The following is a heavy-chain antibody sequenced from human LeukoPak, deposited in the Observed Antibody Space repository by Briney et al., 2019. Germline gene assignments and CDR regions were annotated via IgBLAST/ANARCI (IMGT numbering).Heavy chain of an antibody. CDR1: GLTVSNNY. D-gene: IGHD6-19*01. CDR3: SRDPTDSSAPNY. Sequence: HSGVSLRLSCAASGLTVSNNYLSWVRQAPGKGLEWVSGIYSDGTTHYVDSVRGRFTISRDNSKNTLYLQMDSLRAEDTAVYYCSRDPTDSSAPNYWGQGTLVTLSS. V-gene: IGHV3-53*01. J-gene: IGHJ4*02. CDR2: IYSDGTT.